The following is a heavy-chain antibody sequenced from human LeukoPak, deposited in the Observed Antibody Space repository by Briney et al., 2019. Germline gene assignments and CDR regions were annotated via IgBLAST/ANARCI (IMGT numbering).Heavy chain of an antibody. CDR2: ISAYNGNT. CDR1: GYTFTSYG. V-gene: IGHV1-18*01. J-gene: IGHJ5*02. CDR3: AREWEVVVAATREAHNWFDP. D-gene: IGHD2-15*01. Sequence: ASVKVSCTASGYTFTSYGISWVRQAPGQGLEWMGWISAYNGNTNYAQKLQGRVTMTTDTSTSTAYMELRSLRSDDTAVYYCAREWEVVVAATREAHNWFDPWGQGTLVTVSS.